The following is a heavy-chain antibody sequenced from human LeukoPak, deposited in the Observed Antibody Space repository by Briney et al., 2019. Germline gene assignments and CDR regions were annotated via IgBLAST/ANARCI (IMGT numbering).Heavy chain of an antibody. V-gene: IGHV1-2*02. J-gene: IGHJ2*01. D-gene: IGHD2-2*01. CDR3: AREETHCSSTSCPLDL. Sequence: ASVKVSCKASGYTFTGYYMHWVRQAPGQGLKWMGWINPNSGGTNYAQKFQGRVTMTRDTSISTAYMELSRLRSDDTAVYYCAREETHCSSTSCPLDLWGRGTLVTVSS. CDR1: GYTFTGYY. CDR2: INPNSGGT.